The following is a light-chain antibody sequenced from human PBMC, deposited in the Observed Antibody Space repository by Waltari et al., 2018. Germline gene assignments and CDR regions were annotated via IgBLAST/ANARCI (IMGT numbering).Light chain of an antibody. CDR1: SSYIGGYTY. CDR2: DVS. CDR3: SSYTSTTTLVV. V-gene: IGLV2-14*01. J-gene: IGLJ2*01. Sequence: QSALPQPASVSGSPGQSITISCTGTSSYIGGYTYVSWYQQHPVKAPKLIIYDVSKRPSGVSNRFSGSKSGNTASLTISGLQAEDEADYYCSSYTSTTTLVVFGGGTKLTVL.